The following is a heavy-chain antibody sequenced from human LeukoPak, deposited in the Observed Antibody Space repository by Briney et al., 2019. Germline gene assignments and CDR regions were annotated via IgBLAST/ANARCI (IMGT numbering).Heavy chain of an antibody. D-gene: IGHD3-22*01. Sequence: GASVTVSCKASGYTFTSYGISWVRQAPGQGLEWMGWISAYNGNTNYAQKLQGRVTMTTDTSTSTAYMELRSLRSDDTAVHYCAREDPYVSYRYDSSGPFDYWGQGTLVTVSS. CDR2: ISAYNGNT. CDR1: GYTFTSYG. CDR3: AREDPYVSYRYDSSGPFDY. V-gene: IGHV1-18*01. J-gene: IGHJ4*02.